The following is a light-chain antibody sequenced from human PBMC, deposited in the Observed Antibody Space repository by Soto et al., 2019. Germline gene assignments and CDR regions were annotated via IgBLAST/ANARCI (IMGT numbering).Light chain of an antibody. Sequence: DIVMTQSPESLAVSLGERATINCKSSQSVLYSSNNKNYLGWYQQKVGQPPKLLIYWASTRESGVPDRFSGSGSGTDFTLTISSLQAEDVAVYYCQQYYRSPITFGQGTRLEIK. CDR1: QSVLYSSNNKNY. J-gene: IGKJ5*01. CDR2: WAS. V-gene: IGKV4-1*01. CDR3: QQYYRSPIT.